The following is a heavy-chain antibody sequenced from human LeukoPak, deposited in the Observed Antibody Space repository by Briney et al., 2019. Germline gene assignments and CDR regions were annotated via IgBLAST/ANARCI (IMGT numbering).Heavy chain of an antibody. CDR1: GFTLSSYA. J-gene: IGHJ4*02. Sequence: GGSLRLSCTASGFTLSSYAMKWDRQARGKGREGVSGIGAGVIFTYFAHSVQGRFTIFTPYSRTTPYLHMNSLRADDTAVSYCAKDLDYTPFGYYFVYWGPGTLVTVSS. CDR2: IGAGVIFT. D-gene: IGHD4-11*01. CDR3: AKDLDYTPFGYYFVY. V-gene: IGHV3-23*01.